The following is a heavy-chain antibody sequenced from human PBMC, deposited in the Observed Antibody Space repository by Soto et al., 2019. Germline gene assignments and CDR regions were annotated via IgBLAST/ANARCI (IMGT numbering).Heavy chain of an antibody. Sequence: SDTLSPICTVSGGVVSIGVYYSSLIRQPPGKGLEWIVYIYYGGSTKYTPVLKSRVTIAVDTSKNQFSLKLSSVTAADTAVYYCARDRVGGGWLVVASDWGQGTLVTVS. J-gene: IGHJ4*02. V-gene: IGHV4-61*08. CDR3: ARDRVGGGWLVVASD. CDR1: GGVVSIGVYY. D-gene: IGHD6-19*01. CDR2: IYYGGST.